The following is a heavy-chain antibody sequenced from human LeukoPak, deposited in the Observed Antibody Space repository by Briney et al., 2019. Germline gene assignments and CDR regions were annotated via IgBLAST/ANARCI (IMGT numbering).Heavy chain of an antibody. J-gene: IGHJ4*02. Sequence: SETLSLTCTVSGGSISSSSYYWGWIRQPPGKGLEWIGSIYYSGSTYYNPSLKSRVTISVDTSKNQFSLKLSSVTAADTAVYYCARFLSLPGRYYFDYWDQGTLVTVSS. V-gene: IGHV4-39*01. CDR1: GGSISSSSYY. CDR2: IYYSGST. CDR3: ARFLSLPGRYYFDY. D-gene: IGHD1-14*01.